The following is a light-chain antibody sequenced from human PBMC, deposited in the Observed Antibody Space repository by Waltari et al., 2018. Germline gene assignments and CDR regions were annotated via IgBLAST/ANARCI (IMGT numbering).Light chain of an antibody. CDR3: SSFTTSHTLL. J-gene: IGLJ2*01. CDR1: SSDVGHYNY. Sequence: QSALTQPASVSGTPGQSITISCTGTSSDVGHYNYVSWYQQHSGKAPKLIIYAVSHRPSGISYRFSASKSGNTASLTITGLQTEDEADYYCSSFTTSHTLLFGGGTKLTV. V-gene: IGLV2-14*01. CDR2: AVS.